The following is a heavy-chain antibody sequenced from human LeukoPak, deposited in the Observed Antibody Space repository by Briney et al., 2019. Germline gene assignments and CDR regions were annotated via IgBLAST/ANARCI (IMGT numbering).Heavy chain of an antibody. CDR1: GDSVIRSDSY. CDR3: ARRRYYDGSGYLE. J-gene: IGHJ1*01. V-gene: IGHV4-39*01. D-gene: IGHD3-22*01. CDR2: IYYSGRT. Sequence: KPSETLSLTCSVSGDSVIRSDSYWDWIRQPPGKGLEWIGTIYYSGRTYYSPSLKSRVTMSVDPSNNQFSLNLRSVTAADTAVYYCARRRYYDGSGYLEWGQGTLLSVSS.